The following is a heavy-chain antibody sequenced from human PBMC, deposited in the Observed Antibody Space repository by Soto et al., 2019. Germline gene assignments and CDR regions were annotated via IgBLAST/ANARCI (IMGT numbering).Heavy chain of an antibody. CDR3: ARSGMVRGADY. CDR2: IIPILGIA. D-gene: IGHD3-10*01. CDR1: GGTFSSYT. J-gene: IGHJ4*02. V-gene: IGHV1-69*02. Sequence: QVQLVQSGAEVKKPGSSVKVSCKASGGTFSSYTISWVRQAPGQGLEWMGRIIPILGIANYAQKFQGRVTXTXXKSTSTAYMELSSLRSEDTAVYYCARSGMVRGADYWGQGTLVTVSS.